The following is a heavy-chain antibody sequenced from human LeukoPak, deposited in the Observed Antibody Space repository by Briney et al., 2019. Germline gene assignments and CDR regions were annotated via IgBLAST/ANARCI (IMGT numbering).Heavy chain of an antibody. V-gene: IGHV1-24*01. CDR3: ATDYLVPRYCSGGSCYGFDY. CDR2: FDPEDGET. CDR1: GYTLTELS. J-gene: IGHJ4*02. D-gene: IGHD2-15*01. Sequence: GASVNVSCKVSGYTLTELSMHWVRQAPGKGLEWMGGFDPEDGETIYAQKFQGRVTMTEDTSTDTAYMELSSLRSEDTAVYYCATDYLVPRYCSGGSCYGFDYWGQGTLVTVSS.